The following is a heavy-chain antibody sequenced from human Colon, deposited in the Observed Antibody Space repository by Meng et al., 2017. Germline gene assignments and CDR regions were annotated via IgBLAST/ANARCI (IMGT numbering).Heavy chain of an antibody. CDR2: TYYRSEWQN. CDR1: GASASSNRAL. J-gene: IGHJ4*02. CDR3: TTWYGEY. D-gene: IGHD3-10*01. Sequence: AGPEHGNPPTTPSITCTIPGASASSNRALWHWVRQSPSGGLEWMGQTYYRSEWQNHYGVSVKSRITLNAATSRNHFSLHLTSVTPVDTAVSYCTTWYGEYWGQGTLVTVSS. V-gene: IGHV6-1*01.